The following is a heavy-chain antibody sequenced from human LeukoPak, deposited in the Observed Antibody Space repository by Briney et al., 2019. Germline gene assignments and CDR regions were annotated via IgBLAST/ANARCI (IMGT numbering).Heavy chain of an antibody. V-gene: IGHV3-15*01. Sequence: PGGSLRLSCAASGFTFSNAWMSWVRQVPGKGLEWAGRIKSKTDGGTIHYAAPVIGRFTISRDDSKNTLFLQMNSLKTEDTAVYYCTTAIRWELLGASSGNYWGQGTLVTVSS. J-gene: IGHJ4*02. CDR3: TTAIRWELLGASSGNY. CDR1: GFTFSNAW. D-gene: IGHD1-26*01. CDR2: IKSKTDGGTI.